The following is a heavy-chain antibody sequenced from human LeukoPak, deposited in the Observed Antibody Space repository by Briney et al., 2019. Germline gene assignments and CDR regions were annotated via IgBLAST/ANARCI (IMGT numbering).Heavy chain of an antibody. CDR3: ARGHSSSWYYFDY. CDR2: IYTSGST. V-gene: IGHV4-61*02. CDR1: GGSISSGSYY. Sequence: PSETLSLTCTVSGGSISSGSYYWSWIRQPAGKGLEWIGRIYTSGSTNYNPSLKSRVTISVDTPKNQFSLKLSSVTAADTAVYYCARGHSSSWYYFDYWGQGTLVTVSS. J-gene: IGHJ4*02. D-gene: IGHD6-13*01.